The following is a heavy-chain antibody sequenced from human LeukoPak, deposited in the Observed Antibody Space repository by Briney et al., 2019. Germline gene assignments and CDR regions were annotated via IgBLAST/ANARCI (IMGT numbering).Heavy chain of an antibody. J-gene: IGHJ6*02. D-gene: IGHD5-12*01. CDR2: ISSSSSYI. V-gene: IGHV3-21*01. Sequence: GGSLRLSCAASGFTFSSYSMNWVRQAPGKGLEWVSSISSSSSYIYYADSVKGRFTISRDNAKNSLYLQMNSLRAEDTAVYYCARDGRGYSGYDYNYYNGRDVWGQGTTVTVSS. CDR1: GFTFSSYS. CDR3: ARDGRGYSGYDYNYYNGRDV.